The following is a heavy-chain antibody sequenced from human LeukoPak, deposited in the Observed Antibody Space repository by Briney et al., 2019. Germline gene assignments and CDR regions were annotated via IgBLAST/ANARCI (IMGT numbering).Heavy chain of an antibody. CDR1: GGTFSSYA. Sequence: SVKVSCKASGGTFSSYAIIWVRQAPGQGLEWMGRIIPILGIANYAQKFQGRVTIAADKSTSTVYMELSSLRSEDTAVYYCARTESTVTTTFDYWGQGTLVIVSS. CDR3: ARTESTVTTTFDY. D-gene: IGHD4-17*01. V-gene: IGHV1-69*04. J-gene: IGHJ4*02. CDR2: IIPILGIA.